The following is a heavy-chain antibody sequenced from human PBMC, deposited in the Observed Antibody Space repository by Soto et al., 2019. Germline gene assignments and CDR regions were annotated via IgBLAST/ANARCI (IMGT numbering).Heavy chain of an antibody. D-gene: IGHD2-15*01. CDR1: GGTFSSYA. V-gene: IGHV1-69*13. J-gene: IGHJ6*02. CDR3: ARGGDIVVVVAASLSYYGMDV. CDR2: IIPIFGTA. Sequence: SVKVSCKASGGTFSSYAISWVRQAPGQGLEWMGGIIPIFGTANYAQKFQGRVTITADESTSTAYMELSSLRSEDTAVYYCARGGDIVVVVAASLSYYGMDVWGQGTTVTVSS.